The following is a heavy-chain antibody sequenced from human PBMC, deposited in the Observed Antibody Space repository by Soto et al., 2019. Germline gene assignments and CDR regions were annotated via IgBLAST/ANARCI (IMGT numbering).Heavy chain of an antibody. V-gene: IGHV1-69*01. D-gene: IGHD3-10*01. CDR2: IIPIFGTA. CDR1: GGTFSSYA. CDR3: ARGSGNTMVRGVIITGHFDY. J-gene: IGHJ4*02. Sequence: QVQLVQSGAEVQKPGSSVKVSCKASGGTFSSYAISWVRQAPGQGLEWMGGIIPIFGTANYAQKFQGRVTITADESTSTAYMELSSLRSEDTAVYYCARGSGNTMVRGVIITGHFDYWGQGTLVTVSS.